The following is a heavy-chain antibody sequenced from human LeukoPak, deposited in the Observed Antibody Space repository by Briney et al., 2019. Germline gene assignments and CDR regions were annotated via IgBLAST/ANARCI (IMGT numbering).Heavy chain of an antibody. Sequence: ASVKVSCKASGYIFTSNDINWVRQATGQGPEWMGWMNPNSGNTGYAQKFQSRVTLTRNTSISTAYMELSSLRSEDTAVYYCATGDGSGSLYFDYWGQGTLVTVSS. V-gene: IGHV1-8*01. D-gene: IGHD1-26*01. CDR1: GYIFTSND. CDR2: MNPNSGNT. J-gene: IGHJ4*02. CDR3: ATGDGSGSLYFDY.